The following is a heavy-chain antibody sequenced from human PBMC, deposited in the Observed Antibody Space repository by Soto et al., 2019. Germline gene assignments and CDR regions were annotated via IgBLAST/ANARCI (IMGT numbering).Heavy chain of an antibody. J-gene: IGHJ4*02. D-gene: IGHD1-26*01. CDR2: VVPVLGIS. Sequence: QVQMEKSGTEVKKPGYSVKVSCKAAGYTFSNYSISWVRQAPGQGLEWMGRVVPVLGISNYAQRFQGRVTITADRSTSTAYLELNSLTSEDTAVYFCARGAVDQPLLAVFWGQGTLVAVSS. V-gene: IGHV1-69*02. CDR3: ARGAVDQPLLAVF. CDR1: GYTFSNYS.